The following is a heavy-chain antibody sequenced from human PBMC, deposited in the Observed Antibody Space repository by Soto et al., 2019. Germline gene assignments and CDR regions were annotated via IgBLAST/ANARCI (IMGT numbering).Heavy chain of an antibody. CDR1: GDSVSTNSAT. V-gene: IGHV6-1*01. J-gene: IGHJ5*01. CDR3: ARLIGNSWLDS. D-gene: IGHD2-8*01. Sequence: PSQTLSLTFAISGDSVSTNSATWYWIRQSPSRGLEWLGRTYYRSKWDNDYAVSVKGRITINPDTSNNQLSLQLNSVTPDDTAVYYCARLIGNSWLDSWGQGILVTVSS. CDR2: TYYRSKWDN.